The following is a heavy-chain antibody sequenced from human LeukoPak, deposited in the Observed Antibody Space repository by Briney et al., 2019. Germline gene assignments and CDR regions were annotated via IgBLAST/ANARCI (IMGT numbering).Heavy chain of an antibody. CDR1: GYTFTGYY. V-gene: IGHV1-2*02. D-gene: IGHD6-13*01. CDR2: VNPNSGGT. Sequence: ASVKVSCKASGYTFTGYYMHWVRQAPGQGLEWMGWVNPNSGGTNYAQKFQGRVTMTRDTSISTAHMELSRLRSDDTAVYYCARGRIAAAGHGRNWFDPWGQGTLVTVSS. J-gene: IGHJ5*02. CDR3: ARGRIAAAGHGRNWFDP.